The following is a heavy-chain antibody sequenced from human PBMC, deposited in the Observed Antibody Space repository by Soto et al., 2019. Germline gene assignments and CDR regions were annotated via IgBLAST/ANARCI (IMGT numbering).Heavy chain of an antibody. CDR3: ARGATVTQYDY. J-gene: IGHJ4*02. Sequence: QVQLQESGPGLVKPSETLSLTCTVSGVSVNSGSFYWAWIRHPPGKGLEWIGFGSYSGTTNYKPSLKSRVTISVDTSRRQISLQVTSLTAADTAVYYCARGATVTQYDYWGQGTLVTVSS. CDR2: GSYSGTT. V-gene: IGHV4-61*01. D-gene: IGHD4-17*01. CDR1: GVSVNSGSFY.